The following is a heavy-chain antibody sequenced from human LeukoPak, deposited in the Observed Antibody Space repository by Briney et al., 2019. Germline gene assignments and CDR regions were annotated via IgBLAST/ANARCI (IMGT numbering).Heavy chain of an antibody. J-gene: IGHJ4*02. CDR3: ARANPLYCSSTTCLFDY. CDR2: INPNSGDT. Sequence: EASMKVSCKASGYTFTGYYMHWVRQAPGQGFEWMGWINPNSGDTNYAQKFQGRVTMTRDTSISTAHMELSRLRSDDTAVYYCARANPLYCSSTTCLFDYWGQGTLVTVSS. CDR1: GYTFTGYY. D-gene: IGHD2-2*01. V-gene: IGHV1-2*02.